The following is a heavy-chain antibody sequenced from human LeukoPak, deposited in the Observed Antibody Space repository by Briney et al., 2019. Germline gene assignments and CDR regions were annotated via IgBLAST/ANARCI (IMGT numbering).Heavy chain of an antibody. Sequence: GGSLRLSCAASGFTFSSYSMNWVCQAPGKGLEWVSSISSSSSYIYYADSVKGRFTISRDNAKNSLYLQMNSLRAEDTAVYYCATTPRAMTTVTTGYWGQGTLVTVSS. CDR1: GFTFSSYS. J-gene: IGHJ4*02. CDR3: ATTPRAMTTVTTGY. D-gene: IGHD4-17*01. CDR2: ISSSSSYI. V-gene: IGHV3-21*01.